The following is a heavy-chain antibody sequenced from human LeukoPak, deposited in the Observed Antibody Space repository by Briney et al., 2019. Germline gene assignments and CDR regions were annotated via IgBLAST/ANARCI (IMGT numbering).Heavy chain of an antibody. D-gene: IGHD3/OR15-3a*01. V-gene: IGHV4-59*08. CDR1: GGSISSYY. Sequence: SETLSLTCTVSGGSISSYYWSWIRQPPGKGLEWIGYIYYSGSTNYNPSLKSRVTISVDTSKNQFSLKLSSVTAADTAVYYCARHGLGPWFDPWGQGTLVTVSS. J-gene: IGHJ5*02. CDR2: IYYSGST. CDR3: ARHGLGPWFDP.